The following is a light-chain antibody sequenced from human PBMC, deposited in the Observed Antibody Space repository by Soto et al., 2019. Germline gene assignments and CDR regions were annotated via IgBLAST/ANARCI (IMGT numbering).Light chain of an antibody. CDR3: MQALQTPPT. J-gene: IGKJ1*01. CDR2: LGS. CDR1: QSLLHSKGYNY. V-gene: IGKV2-28*01. Sequence: DIVMTQSPLSLPVTPGEPASISCRSSQSLLHSKGYNYLAWYLQKPGQSPQLLICLGSNRASGVPDRFSGSGSGTDFTLKISRVEAEDVGVYYCMQALQTPPTFGQGTKVEIK.